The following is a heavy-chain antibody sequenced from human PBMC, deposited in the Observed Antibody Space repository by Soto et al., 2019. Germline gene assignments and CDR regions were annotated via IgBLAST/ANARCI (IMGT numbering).Heavy chain of an antibody. Sequence: QVQLVQSGAEVKKPGSSVKVSCKASGGTFSSYAISWVRQAPGQGLEWMGGSIPIFGTANYAQQFQGRVTITADKSTSTAYMEMSSLRSEDTAVYYCASVSPYDFWSGYPRYYYYGMDVWGQGTTVTVSS. D-gene: IGHD3-3*01. CDR1: GGTFSSYA. CDR2: SIPIFGTA. V-gene: IGHV1-69*06. CDR3: ASVSPYDFWSGYPRYYYYGMDV. J-gene: IGHJ6*02.